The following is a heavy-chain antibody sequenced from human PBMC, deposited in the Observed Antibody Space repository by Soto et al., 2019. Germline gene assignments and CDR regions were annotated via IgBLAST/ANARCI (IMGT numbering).Heavy chain of an antibody. CDR1: GYIFTNYY. CDR2: INPNGGST. Sequence: QVRLVQSGAEVKKPGASVKVSCKASGYIFTNYYIHWVRQAPGQGLEWMAIINPNGGSTNCAQEFQGRITLTRDTSTSTVYMDLSSLTSEATAVYYCARGLYSGDKWGQGILVTVSS. CDR3: ARGLYSGDK. V-gene: IGHV1-46*01. J-gene: IGHJ4*02. D-gene: IGHD2-21*01.